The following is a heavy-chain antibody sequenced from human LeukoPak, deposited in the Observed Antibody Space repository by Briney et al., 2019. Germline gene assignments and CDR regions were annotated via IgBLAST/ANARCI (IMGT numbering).Heavy chain of an antibody. CDR1: GGSISSDH. J-gene: IGHJ4*02. CDR2: IHYSGSP. Sequence: SETLSLTCIVSGGSISSDHWSWTRQPPGMGLEWIGHIHYSGSPTYSPSLRSRLTIPVDTSNNQFSLNLSSVTAADTAMYYCARIKNRGGNCYSFDYWGQGTLVTVSS. CDR3: ARIKNRGGNCYSFDY. V-gene: IGHV4-59*08. D-gene: IGHD2-21*02.